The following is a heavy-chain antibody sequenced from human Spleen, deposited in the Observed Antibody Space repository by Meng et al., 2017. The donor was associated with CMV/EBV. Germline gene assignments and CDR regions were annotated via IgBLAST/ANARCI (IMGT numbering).Heavy chain of an antibody. CDR3: ASLGGSYSADY. CDR2: ISSSSSYI. Sequence: GESLKISCAASGFTFSSYSVNWVRQAPGKGLEWVSSISSSSSYIYYADSVKGRFTISRDNAKNSLYLQMNSLRAEDTAVYYCASLGGSYSADYWGQGTLVTVSS. J-gene: IGHJ4*02. V-gene: IGHV3-21*01. D-gene: IGHD1-26*01. CDR1: GFTFSSYS.